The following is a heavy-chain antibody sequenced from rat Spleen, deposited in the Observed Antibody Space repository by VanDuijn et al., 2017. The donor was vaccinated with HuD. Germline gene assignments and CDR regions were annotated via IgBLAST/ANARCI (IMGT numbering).Heavy chain of an antibody. V-gene: IGHV5-27*01. CDR1: GFTFSSYY. J-gene: IGHJ3*01. Sequence: EVQLVESGGGLVQPGRSLKLSCVASGFTFSSYYMAWVRQAPKKGLEWVASINTGGGNTYYRDSVKGRFTISRDDAKSTLHLQMDSLRSEDTATYYCTTYGGLRNWFAYWGQGTLVTVSS. CDR3: TTYGGLRNWFAY. D-gene: IGHD4-1*01. CDR2: INTGGGNT.